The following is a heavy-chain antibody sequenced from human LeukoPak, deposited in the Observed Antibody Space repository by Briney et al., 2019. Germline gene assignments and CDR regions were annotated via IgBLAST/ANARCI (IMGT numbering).Heavy chain of an antibody. CDR3: ARGEADDSCGADAFDI. D-gene: IGHD3-22*01. Sequence: PGRSLRLSCAASGFTFSSYGMRWVRQAPGKGLEWVAGIWYDGSNKYYADSVKGRFTISRDNSKNTLYLQMNSLRAEDTAVYYCARGEADDSCGADAFDIWGQGTMVTVSS. CDR1: GFTFSSYG. J-gene: IGHJ3*02. V-gene: IGHV3-33*01. CDR2: IWYDGSNK.